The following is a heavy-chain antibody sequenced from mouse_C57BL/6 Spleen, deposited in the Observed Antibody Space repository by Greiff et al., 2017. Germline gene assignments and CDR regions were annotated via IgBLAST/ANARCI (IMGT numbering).Heavy chain of an antibody. CDR1: GFSLSTSGMG. CDR3: ARGTTVVGNYAMDY. D-gene: IGHD1-1*01. CDR2: IYWDDDK. J-gene: IGHJ4*01. Sequence: VKLQESGPGILQSSQTLSLTCSFSGFSLSTSGMGVSWIRQPSGKGLEWLAHIYWDDDKRYNPSLKSRLTISKDTSRNQVFLKITSVDTADTATYYCARGTTVVGNYAMDYWGQGTSVTVSS. V-gene: IGHV8-12*01.